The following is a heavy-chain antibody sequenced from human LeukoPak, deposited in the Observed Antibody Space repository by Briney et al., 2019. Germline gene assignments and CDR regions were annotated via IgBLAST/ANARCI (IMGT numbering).Heavy chain of an antibody. Sequence: GGSLRLSCAASGFTFSSYEMNWVRQAPGKGLEWVAPISSSSSYIYYADSVKGRFTISRDNAKNSLYLQMNSLRAEDTAVYYCATTSRGYSYTDDYWGQGTLVTVSS. D-gene: IGHD5-18*01. CDR1: GFTFSSYE. V-gene: IGHV3-21*01. CDR2: ISSSSSYI. J-gene: IGHJ4*02. CDR3: ATTSRGYSYTDDY.